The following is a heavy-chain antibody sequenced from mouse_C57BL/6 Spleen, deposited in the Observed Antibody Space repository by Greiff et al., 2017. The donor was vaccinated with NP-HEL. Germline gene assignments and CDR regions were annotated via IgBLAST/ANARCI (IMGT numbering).Heavy chain of an antibody. D-gene: IGHD2-1*01. CDR1: GYAFSSSW. CDR3: ARGTLYYGNYVGYFDV. J-gene: IGHJ1*03. Sequence: VQLQQSGPELVKPGASVKISCKASGYAFSSSWMNWVKQRPGKGLEWIGRIYPGDGDTNYNGKFKGKATLTADKSSSTAYMQLSSLTSEDSAVYFCARGTLYYGNYVGYFDVWGTGTTVTVSS. V-gene: IGHV1-82*01. CDR2: IYPGDGDT.